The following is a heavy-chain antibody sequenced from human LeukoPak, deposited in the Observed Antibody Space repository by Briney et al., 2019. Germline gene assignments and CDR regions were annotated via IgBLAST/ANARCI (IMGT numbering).Heavy chain of an antibody. J-gene: IGHJ4*02. CDR1: GFTFDDYA. Sequence: GRSLRLSCAASGFTFDDYAMHWVRQAPGKGLEWVSGISWKSGSIGYADSVKGRFTISRDNAKNSLYLQMNSLRAEDTALYYCAKDIRPRGGSGSYCFDYWGQGTLVTVSS. V-gene: IGHV3-9*01. CDR3: AKDIRPRGGSGSYCFDY. D-gene: IGHD3-10*01. CDR2: ISWKSGSI.